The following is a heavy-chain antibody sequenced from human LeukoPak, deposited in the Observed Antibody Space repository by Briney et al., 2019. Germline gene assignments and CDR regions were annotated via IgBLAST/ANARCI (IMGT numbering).Heavy chain of an antibody. CDR2: IYYSGST. CDR1: GGSISSHY. CDR3: ARGRDYYYYMDV. Sequence: SETLSLTCTVSGGSISSHYWSWIRQPPGKGLEWIGYIYYSGSTNYNPSLKSRVTISVDTSKNQFSLKLSSVTAADTAVYYCARGRDYYYYMDVWGKGTTVTVSS. J-gene: IGHJ6*03. V-gene: IGHV4-59*11. D-gene: IGHD3-10*01.